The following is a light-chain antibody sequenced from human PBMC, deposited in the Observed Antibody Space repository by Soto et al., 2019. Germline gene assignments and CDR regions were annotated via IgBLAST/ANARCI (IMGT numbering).Light chain of an antibody. J-gene: IGKJ1*01. Sequence: EIVMTQSPATLSVSPGEGATLFCRASQSVSRNLAWYQQKAGQAPRLLIYGASTRATGIPDRFFGSGSGTDFTLTISRLEPEDFAMYYCQQYSDSPPTFGQGTKVDIK. CDR3: QQYSDSPPT. CDR1: QSVSRN. CDR2: GAS. V-gene: IGKV3-15*01.